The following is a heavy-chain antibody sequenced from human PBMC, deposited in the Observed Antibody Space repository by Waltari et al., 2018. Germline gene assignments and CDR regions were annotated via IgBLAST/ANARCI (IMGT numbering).Heavy chain of an antibody. J-gene: IGHJ4*02. V-gene: IGHV4-61*09. CDR1: GGSITRGSFY. Sequence: QVQLQESGPGMVKPSQTLSLTCSVSGGSITRGSFYWSWIRQPAGKGLEWLGYIYTSGSTNYNPSLKSRVAISVDTSKNQLSLTLTSLTAADTAVYYCLRDSSGSHFDYWGQGTLVTVSS. CDR2: IYTSGST. D-gene: IGHD3-22*01. CDR3: LRDSSGSHFDY.